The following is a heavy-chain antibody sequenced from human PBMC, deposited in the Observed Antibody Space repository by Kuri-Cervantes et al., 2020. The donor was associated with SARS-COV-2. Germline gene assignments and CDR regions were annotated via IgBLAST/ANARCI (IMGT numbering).Heavy chain of an antibody. CDR3: ATVFAVVRDSRSSIDY. D-gene: IGHD3-22*01. V-gene: IGHV4-59*11. J-gene: IGHJ4*02. CDR1: GGSISSHY. CDR2: IYYSGST. Sequence: ESLKISCIVSGGSISSHYWSWIRQPPGKGLEWIGYIYYSGSTNYNPSLKSRVTISVDTSKNQFSLKLSSVTAADTAVYYCATVFAVVRDSRSSIDYWGQGTLVTVSS.